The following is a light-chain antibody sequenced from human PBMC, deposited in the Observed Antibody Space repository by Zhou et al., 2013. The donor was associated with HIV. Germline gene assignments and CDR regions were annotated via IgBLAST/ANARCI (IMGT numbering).Light chain of an antibody. CDR3: MQSIQLPLT. J-gene: IGKJ4*01. CDR2: EVS. V-gene: IGKV2D-29*02. Sequence: DIVMTQTPLSLPVTPGEPASVSCRSSQSLLDSDDGNTYLDWYLQKPGQSPQLLIYEVSNRFSGVPDRFSGSGSGTDFTLKVSRVEAEDVGVYYCMQSIQLPLTFGAGTKVEI. CDR1: QSLLDSDDGNTY.